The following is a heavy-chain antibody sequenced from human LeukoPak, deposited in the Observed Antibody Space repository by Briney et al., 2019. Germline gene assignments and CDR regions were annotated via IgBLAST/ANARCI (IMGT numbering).Heavy chain of an antibody. J-gene: IGHJ4*02. CDR2: ISSSGSTI. D-gene: IGHD4-17*01. CDR1: GFTFSSYE. CDR3: ARVEDAVTTPFDY. Sequence: GGSLRLSCAASGFTFSSYEMNWVRQAPGKGLEWVSYISSSGSTIYYADSVKGRFTISRDNAKNSLYLQMDSLRAEDTAVYYCARVEDAVTTPFDYWGQGTLVTVSS. V-gene: IGHV3-48*03.